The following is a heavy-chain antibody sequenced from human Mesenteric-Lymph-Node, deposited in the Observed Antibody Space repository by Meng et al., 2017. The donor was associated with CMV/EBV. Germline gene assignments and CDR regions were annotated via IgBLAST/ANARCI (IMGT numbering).Heavy chain of an antibody. D-gene: IGHD3-3*01. Sequence: GGSLRLSCAASGFTFSSYAMSWVRQAPGKGLEWVSAISGSGGSTYYADSVKGRFTISRDNSKNTLYLQMNSLRAEDTAVYYCAGTRLRFLEWLTAKFDYWGQGTLVTVSS. V-gene: IGHV3-23*01. CDR3: AGTRLRFLEWLTAKFDY. CDR2: ISGSGGST. CDR1: GFTFSSYA. J-gene: IGHJ4*02.